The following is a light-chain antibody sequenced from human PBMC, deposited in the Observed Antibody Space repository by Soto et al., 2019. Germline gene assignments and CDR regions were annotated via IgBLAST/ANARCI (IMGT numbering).Light chain of an antibody. J-gene: IGKJ5*01. CDR1: QSVSSAY. V-gene: IGKV3-20*01. CDR3: QQYGGSPTT. Sequence: ELVLTQSPGTLSLSPGERVTLSCRASQSVSSAYLAWYQQKLGQAPRLLIYGSSNRATGISDRFSGTGSGTDFTLTISRLEPEDFAVYFCQQYGGSPTTFGQGTRLEIK. CDR2: GSS.